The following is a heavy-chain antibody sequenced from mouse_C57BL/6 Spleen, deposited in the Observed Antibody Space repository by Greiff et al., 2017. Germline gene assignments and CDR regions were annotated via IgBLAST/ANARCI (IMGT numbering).Heavy chain of an antibody. CDR1: GYAFSSYW. V-gene: IGHV1-80*01. CDR3: ARAGYYGYFDV. Sequence: VQLQQSGAELVKPGASVKISCKASGYAFSSYWMNWVKQRPGKGLEWIGQIYPGDGDTNYNGKFKGKATLTADKSSSTADMQLSSLTSEDSAVYFCARAGYYGYFDVWGTGTTGTVSS. D-gene: IGHD2-2*01. J-gene: IGHJ1*03. CDR2: IYPGDGDT.